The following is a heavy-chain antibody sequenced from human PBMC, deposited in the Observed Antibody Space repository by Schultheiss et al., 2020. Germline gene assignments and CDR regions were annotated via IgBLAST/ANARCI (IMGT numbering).Heavy chain of an antibody. D-gene: IGHD2/OR15-2a*01. V-gene: IGHV3-30-3*01. Sequence: GESLKISCAASGFTFSSYAMHWVRQAPGKGLEWVAVISYDGSNKYYADSVKGRFTISRDNVKNLVTLQMHSLRPEDTAVYYCARVGFYDLDHWGLGTLVNGYS. CDR1: GFTFSSYA. CDR3: ARVGFYDLDH. CDR2: ISYDGSNK. J-gene: IGHJ4*02.